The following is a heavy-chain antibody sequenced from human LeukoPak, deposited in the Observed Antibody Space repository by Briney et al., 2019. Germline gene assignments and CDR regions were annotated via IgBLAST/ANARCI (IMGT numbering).Heavy chain of an antibody. D-gene: IGHD2/OR15-2a*01. CDR2: ISSNSGIT. Sequence: GGSLTLSCAVSGFTFNTYDMNWVRQAPGRGLEWVSYISSNSGITNYADSVRGRFTISRDNAKKSLYLQMNSLRDEDTAVYYCARILIYWGQGTLVTVSS. CDR1: GFTFNTYD. V-gene: IGHV3-48*02. J-gene: IGHJ4*02. CDR3: ARILIY.